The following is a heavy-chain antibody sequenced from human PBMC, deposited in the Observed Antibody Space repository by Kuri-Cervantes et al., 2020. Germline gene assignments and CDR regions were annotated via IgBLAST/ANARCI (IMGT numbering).Heavy chain of an antibody. CDR1: GFTFSSYA. V-gene: IGHV3-30-3*01. CDR3: ARGWL. CDR2: ISYDGSNK. J-gene: IGHJ4*02. D-gene: IGHD6-19*01. Sequence: GGSLRLSCAASGFTFSSYAMHWVRQAPGKGLEWVAVISYDGSNKYYADSVKGRFTISRDSSKNTLYLQMDSLRAEGTAVYYCARGWLGGQGTLVTVSS.